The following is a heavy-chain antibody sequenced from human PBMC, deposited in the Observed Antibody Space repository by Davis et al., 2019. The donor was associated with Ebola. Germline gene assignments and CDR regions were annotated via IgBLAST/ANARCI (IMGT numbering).Heavy chain of an antibody. V-gene: IGHV3-21*01. J-gene: IGHJ4*02. CDR1: GFTFSSHS. D-gene: IGHD2-2*01. CDR2: ISGSGRYI. CDR3: ATTGDYQLLWMFDS. Sequence: GESLKISCAASGFTFSSHSLNWVRQAPGKGLEWVASISGSGRYIYYADSVKGRFTISRDNAKNSLYLQMNSLRAEDTAVYYCATTGDYQLLWMFDSWGQGTLVTVSS.